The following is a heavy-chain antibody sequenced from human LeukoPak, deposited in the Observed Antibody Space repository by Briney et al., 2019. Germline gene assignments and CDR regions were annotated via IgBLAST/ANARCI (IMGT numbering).Heavy chain of an antibody. J-gene: IGHJ4*02. D-gene: IGHD5-18*01. CDR2: IKQDGSEK. CDR3: ARGPVGCSYGPYYFDY. V-gene: IGHV3-7*01. CDR1: GFTFSSYW. Sequence: GGSLRLSCAASGFTFSSYWMSWVRQAPGKGLEWVANIKQDGSEKYYVDSVKGPFTISRDNAKNSLYLQMNSLRAEDTAVYYCARGPVGCSYGPYYFDYWGQGTLVTVSS.